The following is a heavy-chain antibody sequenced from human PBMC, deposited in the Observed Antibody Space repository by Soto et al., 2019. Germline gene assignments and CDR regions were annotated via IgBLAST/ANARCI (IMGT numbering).Heavy chain of an antibody. CDR1: TFSLYS. CDR2: ISSGAAYI. J-gene: IGHJ5*02. D-gene: IGHD1-26*01. CDR3: TRDEGGSYDSWFHP. Sequence: EVQVVESGGGLVKPGGSLTLSCNFTFSLYSMNWVRQAPGKGLEWVASISSGAAYIKYADSVQGRFTISRDNAKSSVSLQMSSLRVDDTAVYFCTRDEGGSYDSWFHPWGQGTQVTVSA. V-gene: IGHV3-21*01.